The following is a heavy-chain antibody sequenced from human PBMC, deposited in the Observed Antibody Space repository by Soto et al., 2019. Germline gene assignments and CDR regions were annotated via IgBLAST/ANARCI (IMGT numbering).Heavy chain of an antibody. CDR3: ERHKDAGSDSGGMDV. D-gene: IGHD1-26*01. CDR1: GGSISNFY. Sequence: QVQLQESGPGLVKPSETLSLTCTVSGGSISNFYWTWIRQPPGKGREWIGNVHYSGTTNYNPSATSRVSTSIIAANNPLSLNLTSVTAADAAVDYCERHKDAGSDSGGMDVWGQGTTVTVSS. J-gene: IGHJ6*02. CDR2: VHYSGTT. V-gene: IGHV4-59*08.